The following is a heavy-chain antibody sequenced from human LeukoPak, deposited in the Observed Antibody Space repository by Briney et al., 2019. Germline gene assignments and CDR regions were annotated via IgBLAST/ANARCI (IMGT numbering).Heavy chain of an antibody. J-gene: IGHJ4*02. Sequence: GGSLRLSCAASGFTFSSYGMHWVRQAPGKGLEWVAVIWDDGSNKYYADSVKGRFTISRDNSKNTLYLQMSSLRAEDTAVYYCTRDAGRYFDWLGYWGQGTLVTVSS. V-gene: IGHV3-33*01. CDR3: TRDAGRYFDWLGY. CDR1: GFTFSSYG. D-gene: IGHD3-9*01. CDR2: IWDDGSNK.